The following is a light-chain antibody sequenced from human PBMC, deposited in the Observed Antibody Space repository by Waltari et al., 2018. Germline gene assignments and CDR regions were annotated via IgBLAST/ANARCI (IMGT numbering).Light chain of an antibody. V-gene: IGKV1-12*02. J-gene: IGKJ3*01. CDR1: QAIRNW. CDR3: QRAKSFPFA. Sequence: DIHMSHPPSSVSASVGARATITCRASQAIRNWLAWYQQKPGKAPNLLIYAESSFQTGVTSRLAGGGSGTEFTLPISSLQPEVFATYYCQRAKSFPFALGPGTTVDSK. CDR2: AES.